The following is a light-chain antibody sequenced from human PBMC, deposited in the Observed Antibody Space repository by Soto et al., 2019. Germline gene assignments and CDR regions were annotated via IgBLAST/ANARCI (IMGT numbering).Light chain of an antibody. Sequence: QSALTQPPSASGSLGQSVTISCTGTASDVGVYNYVSWYQQHPGKAPKLMIYEVTKWPSGVPDRFSGSKSGNTASLTVSGLQAEDEADYYCSSYAGSSTLYVFGTGTKLTVL. J-gene: IGLJ1*01. CDR2: EVT. CDR3: SSYAGSSTLYV. V-gene: IGLV2-8*01. CDR1: ASDVGVYNY.